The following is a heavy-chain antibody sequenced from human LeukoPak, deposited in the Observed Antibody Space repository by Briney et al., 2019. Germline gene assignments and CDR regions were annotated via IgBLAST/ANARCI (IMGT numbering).Heavy chain of an antibody. J-gene: IGHJ3*01. V-gene: IGHV3-74*01. D-gene: IGHD1-14*01. Sequence: GGSLRLSCAASGFTFGNSWVHWVRQAPGKGLVWVSLINADGSTATYADSVKGRFTISRDNARNTLSLQMNSLTIEDTAVYYCVVVVEPPDSDGFDVWGQGTMSTVSS. CDR2: INADGSTA. CDR1: GFTFGNSW. CDR3: VVVVEPPDSDGFDV.